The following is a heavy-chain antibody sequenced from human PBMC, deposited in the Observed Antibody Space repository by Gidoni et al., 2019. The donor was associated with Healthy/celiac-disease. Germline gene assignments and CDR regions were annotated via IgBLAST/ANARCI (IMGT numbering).Heavy chain of an antibody. Sequence: EVQLVQSGAEVKKPGESLKISCKGSGYSFTSYWIGWVRQMPGKGLEWMGIIYPGDSATRYSPSFQGQVTISADKSISTAYLQWSSLKASDTAMYYCATGHAPSIAAAGIGVFDYWGQGTLVTVSS. J-gene: IGHJ4*02. V-gene: IGHV5-51*03. CDR2: IYPGDSAT. CDR1: GYSFTSYW. CDR3: ATGHAPSIAAAGIGVFDY. D-gene: IGHD6-13*01.